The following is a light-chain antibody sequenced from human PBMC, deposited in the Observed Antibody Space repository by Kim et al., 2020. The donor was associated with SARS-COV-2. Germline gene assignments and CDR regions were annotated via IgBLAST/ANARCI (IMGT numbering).Light chain of an antibody. Sequence: SLSPGETAPLSCRASQSVNSDLVWYQQKPGQPPRLLIYDASNRATGIPARFSGSGFRTDFTLTISSLEPEDSAVYYCQQRTNPLTFGGGTKVDIK. CDR2: DAS. CDR1: QSVNSD. CDR3: QQRTNPLT. V-gene: IGKV3-11*01. J-gene: IGKJ4*01.